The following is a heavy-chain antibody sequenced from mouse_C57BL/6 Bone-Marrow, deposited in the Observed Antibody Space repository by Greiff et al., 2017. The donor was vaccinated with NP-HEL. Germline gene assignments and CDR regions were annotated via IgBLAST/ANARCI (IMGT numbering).Heavy chain of an antibody. J-gene: IGHJ2*01. CDR1: GYTFTSYG. Sequence: QVQLQQSGAELARPGASVKLSCKASGYTFTSYGISWVKQRTGQGLEWIGEIYPRSGNTYYNEKFKGKATLTADKSSSTAYMELRSLTSEDSAVYFCARVGSYGYYFDYWGQGTTLTVSS. CDR2: IYPRSGNT. D-gene: IGHD1-1*02. CDR3: ARVGSYGYYFDY. V-gene: IGHV1-81*01.